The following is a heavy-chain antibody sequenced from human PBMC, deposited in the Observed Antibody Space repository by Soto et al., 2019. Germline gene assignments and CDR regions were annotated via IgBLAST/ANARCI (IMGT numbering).Heavy chain of an antibody. CDR2: ISYDGSNK. CDR1: GFTFSSYG. J-gene: IGHJ3*02. Sequence: QVQLVESGGGVVQPRRSLRLSCAASGFTFSSYGMHWVRQAPGKGLEWVAVISYDGSNKYYADSVKGRFTISRDNSKNTLYLQMYSLRAEDTAVYYCAKAWFSGSIGDAFDIWGQGTMVTVPS. CDR3: AKAWFSGSIGDAFDI. D-gene: IGHD3-22*01. V-gene: IGHV3-30*18.